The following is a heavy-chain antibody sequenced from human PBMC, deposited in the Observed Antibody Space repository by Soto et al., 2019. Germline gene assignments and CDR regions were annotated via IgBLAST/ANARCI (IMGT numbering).Heavy chain of an antibody. D-gene: IGHD6-13*01. V-gene: IGHV2-26*01. CDR1: GFSLSNARMS. J-gene: IGHJ6*02. CDR2: IFSNDEK. CDR3: ALGFGYSSSWYYYYGMDV. Sequence: GSGPTLVNPTETLTLTCTVSGFSLSNARMSVSWIRQPPGKALEWLAHIFSNDEKSYSTSLKSRLTISKDTSKSQVVLTMTNMDPVDTATYYCALGFGYSSSWYYYYGMDVWGQGTTVTVSS.